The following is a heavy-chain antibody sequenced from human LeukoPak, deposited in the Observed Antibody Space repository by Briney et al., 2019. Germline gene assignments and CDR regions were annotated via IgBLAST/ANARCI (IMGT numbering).Heavy chain of an antibody. V-gene: IGHV4-4*07. Sequence: SETLSLTCTVSGGSISSYYWSWIRQPAGKGLEWIGRIYTSGSTNYNPSLESRVTMSVDTSKNQFSLKLSSVTAADTAVYYCAREQYYDFWSGYRYYYYGMDVWGQGTTVTVSS. CDR1: GGSISSYY. D-gene: IGHD3-3*01. CDR2: IYTSGST. CDR3: AREQYYDFWSGYRYYYYGMDV. J-gene: IGHJ6*02.